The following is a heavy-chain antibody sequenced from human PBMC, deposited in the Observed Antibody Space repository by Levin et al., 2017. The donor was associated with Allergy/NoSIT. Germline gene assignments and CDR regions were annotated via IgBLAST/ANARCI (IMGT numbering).Heavy chain of an antibody. V-gene: IGHV3-7*03. CDR1: GFTFIDYW. CDR2: INQDGTQK. D-gene: IGHD4-11*01. J-gene: IGHJ5*02. CDR3: ARDTTVGGEA. Sequence: LSLTCAASGFTFIDYWMTWVRQPPGKGLEWVANINQDGTQKHHADSVKGRFTISRDNAENSLFLQMNYLGTDDTAVYFCARDTTVGGEAWGQGTLVTVSS.